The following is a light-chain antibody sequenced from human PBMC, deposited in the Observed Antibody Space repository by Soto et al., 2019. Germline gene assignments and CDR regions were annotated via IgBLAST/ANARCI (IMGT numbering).Light chain of an antibody. J-gene: IGKJ1*01. CDR1: QGISSH. V-gene: IGKV1-39*01. CDR2: AAS. CDR3: QQSYSSVWT. Sequence: DIQMTQSPSSLSASVGDRVTITCRSSQGISSHLTWYQQKPGKAPKLLIYAASTLQSGVPSRFGGSGSGTDFTLTISSLQPEDFATYYCQQSYSSVWTFGQGTKVDIK.